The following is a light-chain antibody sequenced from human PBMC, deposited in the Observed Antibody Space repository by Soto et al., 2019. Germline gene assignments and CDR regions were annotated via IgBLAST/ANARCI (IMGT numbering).Light chain of an antibody. J-gene: IGKJ4*02. V-gene: IGKV1-5*03. CDR2: KAS. CDR3: QQYNDYPPA. Sequence: DIQMTQSPSTLSASVGDRVTITCRASQSISSWLAWYQQKPGKVPKVLMYKASSLESGVPPRFSGSGSGTEVTLTISSRQHADFATYYLQQYNDYPPAFGGGTKVEIK. CDR1: QSISSW.